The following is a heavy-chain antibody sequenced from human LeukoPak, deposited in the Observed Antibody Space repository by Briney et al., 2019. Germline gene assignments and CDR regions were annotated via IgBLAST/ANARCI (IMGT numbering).Heavy chain of an antibody. D-gene: IGHD3-16*01. J-gene: IGHJ4*02. V-gene: IGHV1-2*02. CDR2: INPNSSTT. CDR3: ARDLMTTPTWDFDY. Sequence: ASVKVSCKGSEYTFTGYYMHWVRQAPGQGLEWMGWINPNSSTTNYAQKFQGRVTVTSDTSIRTAYMELSRLESDDTAVYYCARDLMTTPTWDFDYWGQGTLVTVAS. CDR1: EYTFTGYY.